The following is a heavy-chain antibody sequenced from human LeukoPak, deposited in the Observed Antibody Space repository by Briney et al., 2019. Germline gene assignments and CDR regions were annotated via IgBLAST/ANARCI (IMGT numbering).Heavy chain of an antibody. V-gene: IGHV3-30*04. CDR2: ISYDGSNK. CDR1: GFAFSSYA. Sequence: GGSLRLSCAASGFAFSSYAMHWVRQAPGKGLEWVAVISYDGSNKYYADSVKGRFTISRDNSKNTLYLQMNSLRAEDTAVYYCARAVVAAELVYYGMDVWGQGTTVTVSS. D-gene: IGHD2-15*01. CDR3: ARAVVAAELVYYGMDV. J-gene: IGHJ6*02.